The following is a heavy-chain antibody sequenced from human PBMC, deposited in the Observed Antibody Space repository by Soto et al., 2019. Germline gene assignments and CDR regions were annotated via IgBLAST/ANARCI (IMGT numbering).Heavy chain of an antibody. Sequence: PSETLSLTCAVSGGSISSSNWWSWVRQPPGKGLEWIGEIYHSGSTNYNPSLKSRVTISVGKSKNQFSLKLSSVTAADTAVYYCAELTYYDFWSGYWRSWFDPWGQGTLVTVSS. CDR2: IYHSGST. D-gene: IGHD3-3*01. V-gene: IGHV4-4*02. CDR1: GGSISSSNW. CDR3: AELTYYDFWSGYWRSWFDP. J-gene: IGHJ5*02.